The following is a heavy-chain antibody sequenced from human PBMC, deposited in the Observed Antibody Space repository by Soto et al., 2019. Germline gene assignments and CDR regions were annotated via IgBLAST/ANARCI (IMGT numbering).Heavy chain of an antibody. D-gene: IGHD5-12*01. Sequence: PGGSLRLSCAASGFSFSSYGMSWVRQAPGKGLEWVSGISGRSESIYYADSVKGRFTISRDNSKNTLYLQMNNLRADDTAVYHCAKANGYNYGGSGGQNDLWGQGTLVTVSS. CDR2: ISGRSESI. CDR3: AKANGYNYGGSGGQNDL. V-gene: IGHV3-23*01. J-gene: IGHJ5*02. CDR1: GFSFSSYG.